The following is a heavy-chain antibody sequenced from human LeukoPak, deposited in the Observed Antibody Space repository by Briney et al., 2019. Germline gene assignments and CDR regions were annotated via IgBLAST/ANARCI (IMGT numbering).Heavy chain of an antibody. J-gene: IGHJ6*02. Sequence: ASVKVSCKASGYTFTSYDINWVRQAPGQGLEWMGWINPNSGGTNYAQKFQGWVTMTRDTSISTAYMELSRLRSDDTAVYYCARSGYYYYGMDVWGQGTTVTVSS. CDR1: GYTFTSYD. CDR3: ARSGYYYYGMDV. CDR2: INPNSGGT. D-gene: IGHD6-25*01. V-gene: IGHV1-2*04.